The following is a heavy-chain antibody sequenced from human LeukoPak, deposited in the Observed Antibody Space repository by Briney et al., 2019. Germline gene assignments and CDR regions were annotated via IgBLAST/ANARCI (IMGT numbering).Heavy chain of an antibody. J-gene: IGHJ4*02. CDR1: GFTFGDYA. CDR2: IRSKAYGGTT. Sequence: GRSLRLSCTASGFTFGDYAMSWVRQAPGKGLEWVGFIRSKAYGGTTEYAASVKGRFTISRDDSKSIAYLQMNSLRTEDTAVYYCTRDNSYSDYRGQGTLVTVSS. D-gene: IGHD2-21*01. V-gene: IGHV3-49*04. CDR3: TRDNSYSDY.